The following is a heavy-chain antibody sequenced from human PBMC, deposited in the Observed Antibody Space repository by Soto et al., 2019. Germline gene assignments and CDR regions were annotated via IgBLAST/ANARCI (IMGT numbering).Heavy chain of an antibody. Sequence: SETLSLTCTVSGGSISSDDYYWSWIRQAPGRGLEWIGYIHSSGSIYYNPSLKSRATMSIDTAGNQSSLKVSSVTVADTAVYYCARDLDGLHDDTSGPFPRPGWGQGTLVTVSS. J-gene: IGHJ1*01. CDR2: IHSSGSI. D-gene: IGHD3-22*01. CDR1: GGSISSDDYY. CDR3: ARDLDGLHDDTSGPFPRPG. V-gene: IGHV4-30-4*01.